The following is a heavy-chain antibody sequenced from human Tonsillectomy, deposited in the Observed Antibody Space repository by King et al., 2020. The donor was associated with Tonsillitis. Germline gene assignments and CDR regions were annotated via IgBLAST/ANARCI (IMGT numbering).Heavy chain of an antibody. J-gene: IGHJ3*02. CDR3: AAAAGYSYGGDALDI. D-gene: IGHD5-18*01. V-gene: IGHV5-51*01. Sequence: EVQLVESGAEVKKPGESLKISCKGSGYSFPSFWIGWVRQMPGKGLEWMGIIYPSDSNTRYSPSYQGQVTISAEKSISIAYLQWRNLKASDTAMYYCAAAAGYSYGGDALDIWGQGTMVTVSS. CDR1: GYSFPSFW. CDR2: IYPSDSNT.